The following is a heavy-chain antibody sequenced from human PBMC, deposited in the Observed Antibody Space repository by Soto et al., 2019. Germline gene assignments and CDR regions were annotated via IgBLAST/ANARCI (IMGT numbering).Heavy chain of an antibody. V-gene: IGHV1-8*01. Sequence: ASVKVSCKASGYTFTSYDINWVRQATGQGLEWMGWMNPNSGNTGYAQKFQGRVTMTRNTSISTAYMELSSLRSEDTAVYYCARRDPSSGLAFDMWGQGTMVTVSS. D-gene: IGHD6-19*01. CDR2: MNPNSGNT. CDR1: GYTFTSYD. CDR3: ARRDPSSGLAFDM. J-gene: IGHJ3*02.